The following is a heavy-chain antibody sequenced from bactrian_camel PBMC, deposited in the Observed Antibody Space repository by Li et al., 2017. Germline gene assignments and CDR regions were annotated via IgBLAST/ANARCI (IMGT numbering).Heavy chain of an antibody. J-gene: IGHJ4*01. Sequence: QLVESGGGLVQPGGSLRLSCAASGFTFSRHWMYWVRQTPGKGLEWVSTINSDGGITYYADSVKGRFTISRDNAKNTVYLQMSSLKSEDTALYYCAGAPPNGLIYQWAYEYHYWGQGTQVTVS. V-gene: IGHV3S1*01. CDR2: INSDGGIT. CDR1: GFTFSRHW. D-gene: IGHD3*01. CDR3: AGAPPNGLIYQWAYEYHY.